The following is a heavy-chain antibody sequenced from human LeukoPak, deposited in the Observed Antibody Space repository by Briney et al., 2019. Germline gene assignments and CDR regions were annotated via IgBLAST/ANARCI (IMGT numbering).Heavy chain of an antibody. J-gene: IGHJ4*02. CDR3: ARPPHYYDNSGYYDAY. CDR1: GGSISSSSYY. V-gene: IGHV4-39*01. CDR2: IDNSGST. Sequence: SETLSLTCTASGGSISSSSYYWGWVRQPPGKGLEWIGSIDNSGSTNYNPSLKIRVTIYEDTSKNPLSLKMTSVTAADTAVYYCARPPHYYDNSGYYDAYWGQGTLVTVSS. D-gene: IGHD3-22*01.